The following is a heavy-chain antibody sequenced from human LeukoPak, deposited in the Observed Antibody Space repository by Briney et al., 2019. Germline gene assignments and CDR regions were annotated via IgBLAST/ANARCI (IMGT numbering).Heavy chain of an antibody. CDR1: GYSFTSYW. D-gene: IGHD3-10*01. J-gene: IGHJ5*02. Sequence: GESLKISCKGSGYSFTSYWIGWVRQMPGKGLEWMGIIYPGDSDTRYSPSFQGQVTISADKSISTAYLQWSSLKASDTATYYCARPTMVRGVITHWFDPWGQGTLVTVSS. CDR3: ARPTMVRGVITHWFDP. CDR2: IYPGDSDT. V-gene: IGHV5-51*01.